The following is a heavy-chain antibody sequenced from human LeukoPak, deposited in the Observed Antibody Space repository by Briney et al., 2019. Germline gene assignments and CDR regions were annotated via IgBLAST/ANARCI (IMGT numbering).Heavy chain of an antibody. CDR3: ASKGYCSGGSCYYYFDY. J-gene: IGHJ4*02. CDR2: ISSSSYI. Sequence: TGGSLRLSPAASGFTFSSYSMNRVRQAPGKGLEWVSSISSSSYIYYADSVKGRFTISRDNAKNSLYLQMNSLRAEDTAVYYCASKGYCSGGSCYYYFDYWGQGTLVTVSS. CDR1: GFTFSSYS. D-gene: IGHD2-15*01. V-gene: IGHV3-21*01.